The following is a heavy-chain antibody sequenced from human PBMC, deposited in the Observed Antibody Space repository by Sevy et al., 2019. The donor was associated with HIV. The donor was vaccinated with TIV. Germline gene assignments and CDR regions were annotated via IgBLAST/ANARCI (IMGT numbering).Heavy chain of an antibody. D-gene: IGHD4-17*01. CDR2: ISGYNAKT. V-gene: IGHV1-18*01. Sequence: ASVKVSCKTSGFNFISHGFTWVRQAPGQGLEWMGWISGYNAKTNYAQKFQGRVTISRDISTTTVYMEMRRLTSDDTAVYYCAREVLTTVTLRDYDYWGQGSQVTVSS. J-gene: IGHJ4*02. CDR1: GFNFISHG. CDR3: AREVLTTVTLRDYDY.